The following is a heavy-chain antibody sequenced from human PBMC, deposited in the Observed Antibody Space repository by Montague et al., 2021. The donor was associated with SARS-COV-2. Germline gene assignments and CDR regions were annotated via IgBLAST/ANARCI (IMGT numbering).Heavy chain of an antibody. CDR1: GYIFTKYW. CDR2: IYPGDSDT. CDR3: ARVRPHGGSLTLGGFDP. D-gene: IGHD3-16*01. V-gene: IGHV5-51*03. Sequence: QSGAEVKTPGESLTISCNASGYIFTKYWIGWVRQVPGKGLEWMGIIYPGDSDTRYSPSFQGQVTMSVDKSISTAYLQWSRLKVSDTAIYFCARVRPHGGSLTLGGFDPWGQGTLVSVAS. J-gene: IGHJ5*02.